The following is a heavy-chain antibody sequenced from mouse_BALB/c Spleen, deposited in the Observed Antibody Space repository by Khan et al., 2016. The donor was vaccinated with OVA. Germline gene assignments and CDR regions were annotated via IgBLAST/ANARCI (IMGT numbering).Heavy chain of an antibody. CDR1: GYTFTTYW. J-gene: IGHJ2*01. Sequence: VQLQQSGAELAKPGASVKMSCKASGYTFTTYWMHWVKQRPGQGLEWIGYINPTTGYTDYNEKFKDRATLSADKSSSTAYLQLSSLTSEDSAVYCGTRDRMDYWGQGTALTVSS. CDR3: TRDRMDY. V-gene: IGHV1-7*01. CDR2: INPTTGYT.